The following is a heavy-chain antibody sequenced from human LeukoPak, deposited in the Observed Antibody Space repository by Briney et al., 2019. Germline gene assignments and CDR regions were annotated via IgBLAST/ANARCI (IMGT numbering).Heavy chain of an antibody. CDR3: AKDQHSSDYFFEY. D-gene: IGHD3-22*01. Sequence: HPGGSLRLSCAASGFTFSSYAMSWVRQAPGKGLEWVSAITGSVSSTFYAESVRGRFTISRDNSKNTLYLQMNSLRAEDTAVYYCAKDQHSSDYFFEYWGQGTLVTVSS. CDR2: ITGSVSST. J-gene: IGHJ4*02. V-gene: IGHV3-23*01. CDR1: GFTFSSYA.